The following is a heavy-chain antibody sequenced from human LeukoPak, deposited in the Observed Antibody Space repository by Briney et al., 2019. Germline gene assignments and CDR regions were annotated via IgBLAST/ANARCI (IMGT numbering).Heavy chain of an antibody. Sequence: RRGESLTISCLGSGSSFTSYWISWVRQMPGKGLEWMGRIDPSDSYTSDSPTFQGHVTTSADESISTAYQQWSSLKASDTAMYDCALARPQADVWGQGTTVTVSS. CDR2: IDPSDSYT. V-gene: IGHV5-10-1*01. CDR3: ALARPQADV. CDR1: GSSFTSYW. J-gene: IGHJ6*02. D-gene: IGHD5-12*01.